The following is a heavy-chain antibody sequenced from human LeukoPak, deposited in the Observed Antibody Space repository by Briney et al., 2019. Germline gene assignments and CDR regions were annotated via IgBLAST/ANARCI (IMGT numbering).Heavy chain of an antibody. V-gene: IGHV4-38-2*02. Sequence: SETLSLTCTVSGYSISSGYYWGWIRQPPGKGLEWIGSIYHSGSTYYNPSLKSRVTISVDTSKNQFSLKLSSVTAADTAVYYCARRGIDYYDSRGPFDYWGQGTLVTVSS. J-gene: IGHJ4*02. D-gene: IGHD3-22*01. CDR2: IYHSGST. CDR3: ARRGIDYYDSRGPFDY. CDR1: GYSISSGYY.